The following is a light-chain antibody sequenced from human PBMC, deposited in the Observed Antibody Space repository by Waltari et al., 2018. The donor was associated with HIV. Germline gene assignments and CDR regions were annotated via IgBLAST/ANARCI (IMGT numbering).Light chain of an antibody. CDR2: AAS. CDR3: QQTYSGVT. J-gene: IGKJ3*01. CDR1: QNIDNY. V-gene: IGKV1-39*01. Sequence: DVQVTQSPSSLSPSVGDRVTITCRASQNIDNYLNWYQQKSGGAPKLLIYAASSLQNGVPSRFSARGSGTDFTLTISSVQPEDFAIYYCQQTYSGVTFGPGTQIDVK.